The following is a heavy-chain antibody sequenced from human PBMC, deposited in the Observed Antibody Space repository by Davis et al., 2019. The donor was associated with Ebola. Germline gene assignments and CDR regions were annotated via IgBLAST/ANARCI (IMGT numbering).Heavy chain of an antibody. J-gene: IGHJ4*02. CDR1: GYIFSNYD. V-gene: IGHV1-8*02. Sequence: ASVKVSCKASGYIFSNYDINWVRHARGQGLEWMGWVNPYSGHTGYVEKFKGRVTMTGDPSISTAYMELSSLTIDDTAVYYCARGYSPKCRGGECVNDFWGQGTLVTVST. CDR2: VNPYSGHT. CDR3: ARGYSPKCRGGECVNDF. D-gene: IGHD2-21*01.